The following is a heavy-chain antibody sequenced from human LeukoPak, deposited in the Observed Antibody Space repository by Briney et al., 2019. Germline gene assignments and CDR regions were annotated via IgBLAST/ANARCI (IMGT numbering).Heavy chain of an antibody. D-gene: IGHD3-22*01. CDR3: ARGQYYYYSSGYQGVEDY. Sequence: ASVKVSCKASGYTFTGYYMHWVRQAPGQGLEWMGWINPNSGGTNYAQKFQGRVTMTRDTSISTAYMELRSLRSDDTAVYYCARGQYYYYSSGYQGVEDYWGQGTLVTVSS. CDR1: GYTFTGYY. CDR2: INPNSGGT. J-gene: IGHJ4*02. V-gene: IGHV1-2*02.